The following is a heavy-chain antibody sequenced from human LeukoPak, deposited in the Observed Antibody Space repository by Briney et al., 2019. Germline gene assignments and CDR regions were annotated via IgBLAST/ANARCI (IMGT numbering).Heavy chain of an antibody. CDR1: GFTFSSYW. D-gene: IGHD2-15*01. J-gene: IGHJ6*02. CDR2: IKQDGSEK. CDR3: ARDGGYYYYYGMDV. V-gene: IGHV3-7*01. Sequence: PGGSLRLSCAASGFTFSSYWMSWVRQAPGKGLEWVANIKQDGSEKYYMDSVKGRFTISRDNAKNSLYLQMNSLRAEDTAVYYCARDGGYYYYYGMDVWGQGTTVTVSS.